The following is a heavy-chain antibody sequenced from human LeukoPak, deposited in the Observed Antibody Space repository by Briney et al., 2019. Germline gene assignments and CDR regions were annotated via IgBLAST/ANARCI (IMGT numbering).Heavy chain of an antibody. J-gene: IGHJ4*02. CDR3: ARDHNWNPLVY. CDR2: ISTYNPNT. CDR1: GYSFINSG. D-gene: IGHD1-20*01. V-gene: IGHV1-18*01. Sequence: ASVKVSCKGSGYSFINSGISWVRQAPGQGLELMGCISTYNPNTTYAPNLQGRVTMTTDPSTSTAYMELRGLRSDDTAVYYCARDHNWNPLVYWGQGTLVTVSS.